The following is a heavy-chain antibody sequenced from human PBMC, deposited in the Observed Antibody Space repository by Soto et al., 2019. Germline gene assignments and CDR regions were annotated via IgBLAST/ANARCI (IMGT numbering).Heavy chain of an antibody. V-gene: IGHV3-49*04. CDR2: IRSKATGGTT. CDR1: GFSFCDYA. J-gene: IGHJ6*02. D-gene: IGHD3-22*01. Sequence: GSLRLSCTASGFSFCDYAMSWVRQAPGKGLEWVGFIRSKATGGTTDYAASVKGRFTISRDDSKSVAYLQMNSLKTGDTAVYYCSRDVLNDSSGYHYDYVLDVWGQGTTVTVSS. CDR3: SRDVLNDSSGYHYDYVLDV.